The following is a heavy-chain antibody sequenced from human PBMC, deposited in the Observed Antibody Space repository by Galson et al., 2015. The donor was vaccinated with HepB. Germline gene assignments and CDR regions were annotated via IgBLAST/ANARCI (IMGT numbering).Heavy chain of an antibody. CDR2: IWYDGSKQ. CDR1: GFTFSTYG. Sequence: SLRLSCAASGFTFSTYGMHWVRQAPGKGLEWVAVIWYDGSKQYYADSVKGRFIISRDNSKNTLYLQMNSLRPEDTAVYYCATLWSGYYTPFDHWGQGTLVSVSS. V-gene: IGHV3-33*01. CDR3: ATLWSGYYTPFDH. J-gene: IGHJ4*02. D-gene: IGHD3-3*01.